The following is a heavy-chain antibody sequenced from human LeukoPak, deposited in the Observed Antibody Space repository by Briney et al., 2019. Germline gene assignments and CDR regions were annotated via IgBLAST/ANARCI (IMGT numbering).Heavy chain of an antibody. D-gene: IGHD6-19*01. Sequence: GGSLRLSCAASGFTFSSYGMHWVRQAPGKGLEWVAVIWYDGSNKYYADSVKGRFTISRDNSKNTLYLQMNSLRVEDTAVYYCAKEGPTSGWYSGFDYWGQGTLVTVSS. V-gene: IGHV3-33*06. CDR2: IWYDGSNK. J-gene: IGHJ4*02. CDR3: AKEGPTSGWYSGFDY. CDR1: GFTFSSYG.